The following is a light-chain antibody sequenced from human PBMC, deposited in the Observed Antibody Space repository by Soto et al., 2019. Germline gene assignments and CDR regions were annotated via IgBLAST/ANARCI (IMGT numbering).Light chain of an antibody. J-gene: IGLJ2*01. V-gene: IGLV2-14*01. CDR3: SSYTSSSTLV. Sequence: QSALTQPASVSGSPGQSITISCTGTSSDIGGYKYVSWYQQHPDKAPKLMIYDVSNRPSGVSSRFSGSKSGNTASLTISGLQAVDEADYYCSSYTSSSTLVFGGGTKLTVL. CDR2: DVS. CDR1: SSDIGGYKY.